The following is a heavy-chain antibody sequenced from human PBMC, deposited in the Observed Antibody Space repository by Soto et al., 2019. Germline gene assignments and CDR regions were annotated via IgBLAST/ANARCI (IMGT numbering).Heavy chain of an antibody. CDR1: GGSISSRSYY. CDR3: ARRYGVYFDY. CDR2: IYYSGST. J-gene: IGHJ4*02. V-gene: IGHV4-39*07. D-gene: IGHD4-17*01. Sequence: ESLSLPCTVSGGSISSRSYYWGWMRQPPGEGLEWIGSIYYSGSTYYNPSLKSRVTISVDTSKNQFSLKLSSVTAADTALYYCARRYGVYFDYCGQGTSVTVSS.